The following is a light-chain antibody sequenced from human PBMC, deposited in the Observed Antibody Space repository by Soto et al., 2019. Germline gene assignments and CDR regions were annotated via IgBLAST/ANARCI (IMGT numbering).Light chain of an antibody. CDR1: STDIGRYNY. V-gene: IGLV2-8*01. CDR3: SSFAGSNNLV. Sequence: QSALTQPPSASGSPGQSITISCTGTSTDIGRYNYVSWYQQYPGKAPKLIIYEVGQRPSGVPDRFYGSKSGNTASLTVSGLQAEDEADYYCSSFAGSNNLVFGGGTKLTVL. J-gene: IGLJ2*01. CDR2: EVG.